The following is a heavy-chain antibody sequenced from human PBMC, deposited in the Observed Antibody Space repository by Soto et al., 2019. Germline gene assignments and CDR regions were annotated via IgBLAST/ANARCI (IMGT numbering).Heavy chain of an antibody. CDR2: LSYDGNIK. Sequence: LRLSCAASGFTFNTYAMHWVRQAPGKGLEWVAVLSYDGNIKYYAASVKGRFTISRDNSKNTVYLQMNSLRTEDTALYYCARAGSSSWDMDVWGQGTTVTVSS. CDR1: GFTFNTYA. J-gene: IGHJ6*02. V-gene: IGHV3-30-3*01. CDR3: ARAGSSSWDMDV. D-gene: IGHD6-13*01.